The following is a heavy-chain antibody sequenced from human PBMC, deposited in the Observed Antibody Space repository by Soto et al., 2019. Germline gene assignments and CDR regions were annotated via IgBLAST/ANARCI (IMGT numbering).Heavy chain of an antibody. J-gene: IGHJ4*02. CDR2: ISSNGGST. CDR3: VKGEYCSSTSCYTVRNYYFDH. V-gene: IGHV3-64D*06. CDR1: GFTFSSYA. D-gene: IGHD2-2*02. Sequence: PGGSLRLSCSASGFTFSSYAMHWVRQAPGKGLEYVSAISSNGGSTYYAGSVKGRFTISRDNSKNTLYPQMSSLRAEDTAVYYCVKGEYCSSTSCYTVRNYYFDHWGQGTLVTVSS.